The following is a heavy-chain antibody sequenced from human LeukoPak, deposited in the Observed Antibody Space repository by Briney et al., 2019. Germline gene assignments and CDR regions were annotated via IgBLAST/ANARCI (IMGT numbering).Heavy chain of an antibody. J-gene: IGHJ4*02. V-gene: IGHV4-31*03. D-gene: IGHD5-24*01. CDR3: TRVKRFGDYLDY. CDR1: GASTSSGDYY. CDR2: IYYSGST. Sequence: KPSQTLSLTCTVSGASTSSGDYYWSWIRQHPGTGLEWIGYIYYSGSTYYNPSLKSRVTISIDTSKNQFFLKLSSVTAADTAVYCCTRVKRFGDYLDYWGQGTLVTVSS.